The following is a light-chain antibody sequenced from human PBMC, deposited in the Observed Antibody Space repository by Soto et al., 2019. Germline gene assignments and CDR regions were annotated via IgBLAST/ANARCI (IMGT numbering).Light chain of an antibody. CDR3: QQYGRSPPYT. Sequence: EIVLTQSPGTLSLSPGERATLSCRTNQIFTSSYLAWYQQRPGQAPRLLIYGASSRATGIPDRFSGSGSGTDFTLTISRLEPEDSAVYYCQQYGRSPPYTFGQGTKLEIK. J-gene: IGKJ2*01. CDR1: QIFTSSY. CDR2: GAS. V-gene: IGKV3-20*01.